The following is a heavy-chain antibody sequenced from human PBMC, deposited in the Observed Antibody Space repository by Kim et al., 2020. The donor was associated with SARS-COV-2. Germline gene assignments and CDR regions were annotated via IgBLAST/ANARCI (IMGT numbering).Heavy chain of an antibody. D-gene: IGHD3-3*01. CDR2: INHSGST. V-gene: IGHV4-34*01. CDR3: ARDHYDFWSGYSKAFDI. Sequence: SETLSLTCAVYGGSFSGYYWSWIRQPPGKGLEWIGEINHSGSTNYNPSLKSRVTISVDTSKNQFSLKLSSVTAADTAVYYCARDHYDFWSGYSKAFDIWGQGTMVTVSS. J-gene: IGHJ3*02. CDR1: GGSFSGYY.